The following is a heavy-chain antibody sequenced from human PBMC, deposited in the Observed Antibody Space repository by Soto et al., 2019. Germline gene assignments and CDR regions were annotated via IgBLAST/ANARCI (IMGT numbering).Heavy chain of an antibody. Sequence: EASVKVSCKASGGTFSSYAISWVRQAPGQGLEWMGGIIPIFGTANYAQKFQGRVTITADESTSTAYMELSSLRSEDTAVYYCARGTLPAAHPGNWFDPWGQGTLVTVSS. CDR3: ARGTLPAAHPGNWFDP. V-gene: IGHV1-69*13. D-gene: IGHD2-2*01. CDR2: IIPIFGTA. J-gene: IGHJ5*02. CDR1: GGTFSSYA.